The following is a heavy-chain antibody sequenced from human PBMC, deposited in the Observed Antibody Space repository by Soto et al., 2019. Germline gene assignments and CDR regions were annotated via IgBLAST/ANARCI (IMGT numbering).Heavy chain of an antibody. Sequence: GVSLRLSCAASGFTFSDYYIHWISRAPGKGLEWISYISGNGEVIQYAASARGRFTISRDNAENSVYLEMESLRDEDTALYYCARDVDADFRTDFDYWGRGTLVTVSS. CDR3: ARDVDADFRTDFDY. CDR1: GFTFSDYY. V-gene: IGHV3-11*01. D-gene: IGHD4-17*01. J-gene: IGHJ4*02. CDR2: ISGNGEVI.